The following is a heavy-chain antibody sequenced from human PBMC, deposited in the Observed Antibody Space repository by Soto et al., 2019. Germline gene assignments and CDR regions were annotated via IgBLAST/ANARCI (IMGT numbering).Heavy chain of an antibody. CDR2: IHPAGINT. D-gene: IGHD2-2*01. Sequence: ASVKVSCKAFGYSFVSHYMHWVRQAPGQGLEWMGTIHPAGINTAYAQKFQGRVTMTTDTSTSTVYMELTSLTSEDTAVYYCARDTSXEDXVWWFAPWG. J-gene: IGHJ5*02. V-gene: IGHV1-46*03. CDR3: ARDTSXEDXVWWFAP. CDR1: GYSFVSHY.